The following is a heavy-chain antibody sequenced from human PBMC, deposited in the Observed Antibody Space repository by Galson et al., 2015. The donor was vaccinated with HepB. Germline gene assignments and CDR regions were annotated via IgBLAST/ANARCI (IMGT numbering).Heavy chain of an antibody. V-gene: IGHV3-30-3*01. CDR3: ARRGYYDSSGYYPGYFDY. D-gene: IGHD3-22*01. Sequence: SLRLSCAASGFTFSSYAMHWVRQAPGKGLEWVAVISYDGSNKYYADSVKGRFTISRDNSKNTLYLQMNSLRAEDTVVYYCARRGYYDSSGYYPGYFDYWGQGTLVTVSS. CDR2: ISYDGSNK. J-gene: IGHJ4*02. CDR1: GFTFSSYA.